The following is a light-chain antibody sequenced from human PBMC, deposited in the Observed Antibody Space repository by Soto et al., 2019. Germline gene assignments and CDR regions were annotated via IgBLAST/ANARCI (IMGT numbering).Light chain of an antibody. CDR3: CSYAGSSTFEV. Sequence: QSALTQPASVSGSPGQSITISCTGTSSDVGSYNLVSWYQQHPGKAPKLMIYEGSKRPSGVSNRFSGSESGNTASLTISGLQAEDEADYYCCSYAGSSTFEVFGGGTQLTVL. CDR1: SSDVGSYNL. V-gene: IGLV2-23*03. CDR2: EGS. J-gene: IGLJ2*01.